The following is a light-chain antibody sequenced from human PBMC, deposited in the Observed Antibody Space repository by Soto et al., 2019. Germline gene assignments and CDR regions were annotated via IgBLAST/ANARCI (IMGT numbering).Light chain of an antibody. V-gene: IGLV2-14*01. J-gene: IGLJ2*01. CDR1: RSDVGGYNF. Sequence: QSAPTQPASVSGSPGQSITISCTGTRSDVGGYNFVSWYQQHPGKVPKLLIYDVTHRPSGVSNRFSASKSANTASLTISGLQAEDEADYYCSSYTSTNTLVFGGGTKLTVL. CDR2: DVT. CDR3: SSYTSTNTLV.